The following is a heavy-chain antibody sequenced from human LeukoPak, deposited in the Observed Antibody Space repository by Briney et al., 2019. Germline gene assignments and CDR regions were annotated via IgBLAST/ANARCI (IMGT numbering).Heavy chain of an antibody. J-gene: IGHJ4*02. D-gene: IGHD5-18*01. CDR1: GGSFSGYY. CDR2: INHSGST. Sequence: SETLSLTCAVYGGSFSGYYWSWIRQPPGKGLEWIGEINHSGSTNYNPSLKSRVTISVDTSKNQFSLKPSPVTAADTAVYYCAGELWSTGHDYWGQGTLVTVSS. V-gene: IGHV4-34*01. CDR3: AGELWSTGHDY.